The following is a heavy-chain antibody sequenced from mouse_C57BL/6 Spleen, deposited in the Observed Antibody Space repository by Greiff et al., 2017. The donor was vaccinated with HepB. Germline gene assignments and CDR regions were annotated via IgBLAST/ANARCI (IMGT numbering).Heavy chain of an antibody. D-gene: IGHD2-1*01. V-gene: IGHV5-4*03. J-gene: IGHJ1*03. CDR2: ISDGGSYT. Sequence: EVMLVESGGGLVKPGGSLKLSCAASGFTFSSYAMSWVRQTPEKRLEWVATISDGGSYTYYPDNVKGRFTISRDNAKNNLYLQMSHLKSEDTAMYYCARGIYYGNFWYFDVWGTGTTVTVAS. CDR3: ARGIYYGNFWYFDV. CDR1: GFTFSSYA.